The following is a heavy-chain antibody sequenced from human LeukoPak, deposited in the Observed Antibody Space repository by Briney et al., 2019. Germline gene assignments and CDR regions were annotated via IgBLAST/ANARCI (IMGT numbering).Heavy chain of an antibody. Sequence: SETLSLTCIVSGSSITSLHSWGWIRQPPGKGLEWVGSMYHSWKPYYNPSLKSRVTISADTSKNQFSLKLTSVTAADTAIYYCARAYEDYMDVWGKGTTVTVSS. CDR2: MYHSWKP. V-gene: IGHV4-38-2*02. CDR1: GSSITSLHS. J-gene: IGHJ6*03. CDR3: ARAYEDYMDV. D-gene: IGHD5-12*01.